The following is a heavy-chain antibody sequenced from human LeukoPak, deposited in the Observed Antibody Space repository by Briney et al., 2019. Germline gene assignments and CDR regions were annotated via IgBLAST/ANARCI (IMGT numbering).Heavy chain of an antibody. CDR1: GGSFSGYY. D-gene: IGHD3-22*01. CDR3: ARAPSYYYDSSFDY. CDR2: INHSGST. V-gene: IGHV4-34*01. Sequence: SETLSLTCAVYGGSFSGYYWSWIRQPPGKGLEWIGEINHSGSTNYNPSLKSRVTISVDTSKNQFSLKLSSVTAADTAVYYCARAPSYYYDSSFDYWGQGTLVTVSS. J-gene: IGHJ4*02.